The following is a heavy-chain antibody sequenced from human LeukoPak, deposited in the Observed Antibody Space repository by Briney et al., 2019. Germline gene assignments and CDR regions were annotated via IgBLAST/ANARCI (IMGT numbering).Heavy chain of an antibody. CDR3: ARQLNYYDSSGSYFDY. V-gene: IGHV5-51*01. D-gene: IGHD3-22*01. J-gene: IGHJ4*02. Sequence: GESLKVSCKGSGYSFTSYWIGWVRQMPGKGLEWMGIIYPGDSDTRYSPSFQGQVTISADKSISTAYLQWSSLKASDTAMYYCARQLNYYDSSGSYFDYWGQGTLVTVSS. CDR1: GYSFTSYW. CDR2: IYPGDSDT.